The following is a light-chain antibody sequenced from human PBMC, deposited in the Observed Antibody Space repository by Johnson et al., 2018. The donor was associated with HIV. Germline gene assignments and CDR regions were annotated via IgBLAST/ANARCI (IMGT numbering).Light chain of an antibody. CDR1: SSNIGNNY. J-gene: IGLJ1*01. V-gene: IGLV1-51*01. CDR3: GTWDSSLSAHYV. Sequence: QSVLTQPPSVSAAPGQKVTISCSGSSSNIGNNYVSWYQQLPGTAPKLLIYDNNKRPSGIPDRFSGPKSDSSATLGITGLQTGDDADYYCGTWDSSLSAHYVFGTGTKVTVL. CDR2: DNN.